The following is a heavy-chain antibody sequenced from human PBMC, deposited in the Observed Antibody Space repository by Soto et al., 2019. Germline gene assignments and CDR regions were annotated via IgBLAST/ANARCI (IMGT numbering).Heavy chain of an antibody. CDR1: GFTFSNYG. Sequence: QVQLVESGGDVVQPGRSLRLSCAASGFTFSNYGMHWARQAPGKGLEWVAAILYDGSNKYYADSVKGRFTISSDNSKNTLYLQMNFLRAEDTAVYYCAVGIYYFDYCGQGTLVTVSS. CDR3: AVGIYYFDY. V-gene: IGHV3-33*01. J-gene: IGHJ4*02. D-gene: IGHD1-26*01. CDR2: ILYDGSNK.